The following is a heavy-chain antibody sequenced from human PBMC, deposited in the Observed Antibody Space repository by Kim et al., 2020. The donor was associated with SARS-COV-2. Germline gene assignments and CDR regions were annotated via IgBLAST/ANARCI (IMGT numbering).Heavy chain of an antibody. Sequence: SETLSLTCTVSGGSISSSSYYWGWIRQPPGKGLEWIGSIYYSGSTYYNPSLKSRVTISVDTSKNQFSLKLSSVTAADTAVYYCARVCGYYDSSGFLYYFDYWGQGTLVTVSS. CDR2: IYYSGST. V-gene: IGHV4-39*07. J-gene: IGHJ4*02. D-gene: IGHD3-22*01. CDR1: GGSISSSSYY. CDR3: ARVCGYYDSSGFLYYFDY.